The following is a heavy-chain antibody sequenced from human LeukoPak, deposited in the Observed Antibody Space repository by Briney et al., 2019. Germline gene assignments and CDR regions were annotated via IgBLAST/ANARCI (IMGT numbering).Heavy chain of an antibody. Sequence: GGSLRLSCAASGFTYSSYAMSWIRQAPGKGLEWVSAISGSGGSTYYADSVKGRFTISRDNSKNTLYLQMNSLRADDTAVYYCAKSGDRYWYFDLWGRGTLVTVSS. D-gene: IGHD4-17*01. V-gene: IGHV3-23*01. J-gene: IGHJ2*01. CDR1: GFTYSSYA. CDR2: ISGSGGST. CDR3: AKSGDRYWYFDL.